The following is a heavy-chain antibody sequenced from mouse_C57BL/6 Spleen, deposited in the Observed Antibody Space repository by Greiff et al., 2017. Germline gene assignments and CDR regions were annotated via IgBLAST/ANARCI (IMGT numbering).Heavy chain of an antibody. V-gene: IGHV5-4*01. Sequence: EVKVVESGGGLVKPGGSLKLSCAASGFTFSSYAMSWVRQTPEKRLEWVATISDGGSYTYYPDNVKGRFTISRDNAKNNLYLQMSHLKSEDTAMYYCAREPFLITTVVHWYFDVWGTGTTVTVSS. J-gene: IGHJ1*03. CDR3: AREPFLITTVVHWYFDV. CDR2: ISDGGSYT. CDR1: GFTFSSYA. D-gene: IGHD1-1*01.